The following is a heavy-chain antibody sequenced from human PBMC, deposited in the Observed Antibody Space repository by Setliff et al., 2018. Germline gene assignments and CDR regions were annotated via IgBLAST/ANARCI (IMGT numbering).Heavy chain of an antibody. D-gene: IGHD1-1*01. Sequence: ASETLSLTCTVSGGSISSYYWGWIRQPPGKGLEWLGYIYYSGSTNYNPSLKSRVTISVDTSKNQFSLKLSSVTAADTAVYYCARGGGNEAWFDPWGQGTLVTVSS. CDR3: ARGGGNEAWFDP. CDR1: GGSISSYY. CDR2: IYYSGST. J-gene: IGHJ5*02. V-gene: IGHV4-59*01.